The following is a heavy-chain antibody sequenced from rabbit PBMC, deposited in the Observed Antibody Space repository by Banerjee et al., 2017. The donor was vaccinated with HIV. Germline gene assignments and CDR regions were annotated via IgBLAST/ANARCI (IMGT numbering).Heavy chain of an antibody. V-gene: IGHV1S45*01. J-gene: IGHJ4*01. D-gene: IGHD6-1*01. Sequence: QEQLVESGGGLVQPEASLTLTCTVSGFSLSNYAILWVRQAPGKGLEWIGYINTDYSSTDYASWAKGRFTISSASSTTVDLQMTSLTAADTATHFCARYYSYGGANGAAANLWGQGTLVTVS. CDR1: GFSLSNYA. CDR3: ARYYSYGGANGAAANL. CDR2: INTDYSST.